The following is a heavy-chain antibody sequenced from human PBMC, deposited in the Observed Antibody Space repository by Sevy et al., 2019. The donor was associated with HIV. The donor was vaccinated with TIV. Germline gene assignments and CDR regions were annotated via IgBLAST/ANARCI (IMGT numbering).Heavy chain of an antibody. CDR2: ISGSGGST. CDR1: GFTFSSYA. V-gene: IGHV3-23*01. D-gene: IGHD5-12*01. CDR3: AKDRSGYDPGDAFDI. J-gene: IGHJ3*02. Sequence: GESLKISCAASGFTFSSYAMSWVRQAPGKGLEWVSAISGSGGSTYYADSVKGRFTISRDNSKNTLYLQMNSLRAEDTALYYCAKDRSGYDPGDAFDIWGQGTMVTVSS.